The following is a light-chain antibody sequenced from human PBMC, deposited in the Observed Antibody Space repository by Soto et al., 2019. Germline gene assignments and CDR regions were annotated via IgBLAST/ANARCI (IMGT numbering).Light chain of an antibody. CDR2: YDD. Sequence: QSVLTQPPSVSEAPRQRVTISCSGSSSNIGNNAVNWYQQLPGKAPKLLIYYDDLLPSGVSDRFSGSKSGTSASLAISGLQPEDEADYYCAVWDDSLNGRVFGGGTKLTVL. J-gene: IGLJ2*01. V-gene: IGLV1-36*01. CDR3: AVWDDSLNGRV. CDR1: SSNIGNNA.